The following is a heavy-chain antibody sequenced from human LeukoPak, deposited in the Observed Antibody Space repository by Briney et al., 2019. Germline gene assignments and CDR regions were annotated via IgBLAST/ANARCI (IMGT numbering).Heavy chain of an antibody. Sequence: GESLKISCKGSGYSFTSYWIGWVRQMPGKGLEWMGIIYPGDSDTRYSPSFQGQVTISADKSISTAYLQWRSLKASDTAMYYCARDRFPQMYYYGMDVWGQGTTVTVSS. D-gene: IGHD3-16*01. CDR2: IYPGDSDT. J-gene: IGHJ6*02. CDR1: GYSFTSYW. V-gene: IGHV5-51*01. CDR3: ARDRFPQMYYYGMDV.